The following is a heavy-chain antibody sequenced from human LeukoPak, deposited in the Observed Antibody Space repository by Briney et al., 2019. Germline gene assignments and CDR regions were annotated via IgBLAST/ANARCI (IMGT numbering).Heavy chain of an antibody. V-gene: IGHV3-48*03. CDR1: GFTFSSYE. D-gene: IGHD3-10*01. Sequence: GGSLRLSCAASGFTFSSYEMNWVRQAPGKGLEWVSYISSSGSTIYYADSVKGRFTISRDNAKNSLYLQMNSLRAEDTAVYYCARDPGPGDYYYYMDVWGKGTTVTVSS. CDR2: ISSSGSTI. CDR3: ARDPGPGDYYYYMDV. J-gene: IGHJ6*03.